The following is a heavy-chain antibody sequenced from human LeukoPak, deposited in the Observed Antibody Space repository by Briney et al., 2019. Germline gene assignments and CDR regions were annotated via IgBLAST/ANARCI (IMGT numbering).Heavy chain of an antibody. D-gene: IGHD4-17*01. V-gene: IGHV3-23*01. CDR1: GFTLSRFA. CDR2: ISGSGGTT. Sequence: GGSLRLSCAASGFTLSRFAMSWVRQAPGKGLVWVSTISGSGGTTNYADSVKGRFTFSRDNSKNTLYLQMNSLRAEDTAVYYCAKDLPDYGDYIEGYWGQGTLVTVSS. J-gene: IGHJ4*02. CDR3: AKDLPDYGDYIEGY.